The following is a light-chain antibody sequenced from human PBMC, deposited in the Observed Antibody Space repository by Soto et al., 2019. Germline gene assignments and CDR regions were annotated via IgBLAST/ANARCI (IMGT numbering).Light chain of an antibody. J-gene: IGKJ5*01. CDR2: DAS. Sequence: DIQMTQSPSSLSASVGDRVTITCQASQDINKNLIWYQQKPGKAPKLLIYDASALETGVPSRFSGSGSGTGLTFTISSLQHDDCATDYCQQYESLPLTFGHGTRLEIK. V-gene: IGKV1-33*01. CDR3: QQYESLPLT. CDR1: QDINKN.